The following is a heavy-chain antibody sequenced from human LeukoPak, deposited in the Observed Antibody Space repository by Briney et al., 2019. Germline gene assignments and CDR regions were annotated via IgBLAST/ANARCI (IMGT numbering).Heavy chain of an antibody. CDR2: IYYGGST. D-gene: IGHD2-2*01. CDR3: ARDSTSYYYYYGMDV. V-gene: IGHV4-59*01. Sequence: SETLSLTCTVSGGSISSYYWSWIRQPPGKGLEWIGYIYYGGSTNYNPSLKSRVTISVDTSKNQFSLKLSSVTAADTAVYYCARDSTSYYYYYGMDVWGQGTTVTVSS. J-gene: IGHJ6*02. CDR1: GGSISSYY.